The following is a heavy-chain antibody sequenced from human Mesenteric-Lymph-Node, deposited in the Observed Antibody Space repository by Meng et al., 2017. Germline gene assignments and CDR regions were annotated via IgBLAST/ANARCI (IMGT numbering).Heavy chain of an antibody. CDR1: GFRFDDYA. D-gene: IGHD3-3*01. Sequence: SLKISCAASGFRFDDYAMHWVRQAPGKGLEWVAGISSSGRIDYGGSVKGRFTVSRDNARNTAYLQVNSLGPEDTAVYYCVRKGGTTTTILVGDYWGQGTLVTVSS. V-gene: IGHV3-9*01. J-gene: IGHJ4*02. CDR2: ISSSGRI. CDR3: VRKGGTTTTILVGDY.